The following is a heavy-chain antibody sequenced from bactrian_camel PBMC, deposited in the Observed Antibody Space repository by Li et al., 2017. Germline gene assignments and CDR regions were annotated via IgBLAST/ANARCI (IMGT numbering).Heavy chain of an antibody. J-gene: IGHJ4*01. CDR2: IDSDGFT. Sequence: HVQLVESGGGSVQAGGSLRLSCALSGNTYATYCLAWFRQAPGQEREGVAAIDSDGFTTYADSVEGRFTISRDNAKNTLYLQMESLNPEDTAIYYCAAGLRRLGAPLDSRSYLYHGHQGTQVTVS. D-gene: IGHD1*01. CDR1: GNTYATYC. V-gene: IGHV3S53*01.